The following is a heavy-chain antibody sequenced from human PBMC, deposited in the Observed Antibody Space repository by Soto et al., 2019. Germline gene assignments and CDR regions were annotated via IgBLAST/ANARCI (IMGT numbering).Heavy chain of an antibody. J-gene: IGHJ6*02. Sequence: QVQLVQSVADVKKPGASVKVSCKASGYTFTSYGISWVRQAPGQGLEWIGWIRAYNGNTNYAQKLQGRVTMTTHTPPNTAYMELRSLRSDDTAVYYCARDLPTLDVWGQGTTVTVSS. CDR1: GYTFTSYG. V-gene: IGHV1-18*01. CDR3: ARDLPTLDV. CDR2: IRAYNGNT.